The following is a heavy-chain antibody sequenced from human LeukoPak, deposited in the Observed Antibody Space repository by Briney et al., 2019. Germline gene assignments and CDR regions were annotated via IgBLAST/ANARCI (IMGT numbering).Heavy chain of an antibody. CDR3: ARDGYEYCSSTSCLDY. Sequence: GASVKDSCTPSGYTFTRHAINWVRQVPGQGFEWMGWISVDTGNPTYAQGFAGRFVFSLDTSVGTANLQISSLKPEDTAVYYCARDGYEYCSSTSCLDYWGQGTLVTVSS. CDR1: GYTFTRHA. V-gene: IGHV7-4-1*02. CDR2: ISVDTGNP. J-gene: IGHJ4*02. D-gene: IGHD2-2*01.